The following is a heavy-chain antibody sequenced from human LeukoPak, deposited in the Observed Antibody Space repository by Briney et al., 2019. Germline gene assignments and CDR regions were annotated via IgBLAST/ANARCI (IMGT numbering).Heavy chain of an antibody. J-gene: IGHJ4*02. D-gene: IGHD3-3*01. V-gene: IGHV3-23*01. CDR3: AKARFLEWLPFDY. CDR2: ISGSGGGT. Sequence: GGSLRLSCAASGFTFSSYAMSWVRQAPGKGLEWVSAISGSGGGTYYADSVKGRFTISRDNSKNTLYLQMSSLRAEDTAVYYCAKARFLEWLPFDYWGQGTLVTVSS. CDR1: GFTFSSYA.